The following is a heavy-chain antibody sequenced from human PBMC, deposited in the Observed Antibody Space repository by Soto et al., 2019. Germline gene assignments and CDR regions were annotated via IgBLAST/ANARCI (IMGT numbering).Heavy chain of an antibody. J-gene: IGHJ6*02. D-gene: IGHD6-19*01. V-gene: IGHV3-30*18. CDR2: ISYDGSNK. Sequence: QVQLVESGGGVVQPGRSLRLSCAASGFTFSSYGMHWVRQAPGKGLEWVAVISYDGSNKYYADSVKGRFTISRDNSKNTLYLQMNSLRAEDTAVYYCAKTGGANTIALKWLVYYYYGMDVWGQGTTVTVSS. CDR1: GFTFSSYG. CDR3: AKTGGANTIALKWLVYYYYGMDV.